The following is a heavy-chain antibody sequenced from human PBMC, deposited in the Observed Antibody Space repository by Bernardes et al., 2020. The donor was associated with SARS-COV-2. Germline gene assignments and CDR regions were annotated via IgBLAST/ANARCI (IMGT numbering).Heavy chain of an antibody. J-gene: IGHJ6*02. CDR3: ARGYQLPPGELPGYYYFAMDV. Sequence: GESLNISCKGSGYTFTSYWISWVRQMPGTGLEWMGRIDPSDSYTNYSPSLQGHVTISADKSITTAYLQWSSLKASDTAMYYCARGYQLPPGELPGYYYFAMDVWGQGTTVTVSS. CDR2: IDPSDSYT. V-gene: IGHV5-10-1*01. D-gene: IGHD2-2*01. CDR1: GYTFTSYW.